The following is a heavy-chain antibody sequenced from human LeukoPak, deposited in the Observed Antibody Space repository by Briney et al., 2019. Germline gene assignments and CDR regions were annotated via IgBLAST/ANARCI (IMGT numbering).Heavy chain of an antibody. D-gene: IGHD2-2*01. Sequence: PGRSLRLSCAASGFTFDDYAMHWVRQAPGKGLEWVSGISWNSGSIGYADSVKGRFTICRDNAKNSLYLQMNSLRAEDTALYYCAKGDCSSTSCYVPRFDYWGQGTLVTVSS. CDR3: AKGDCSSTSCYVPRFDY. CDR1: GFTFDDYA. J-gene: IGHJ4*02. CDR2: ISWNSGSI. V-gene: IGHV3-9*01.